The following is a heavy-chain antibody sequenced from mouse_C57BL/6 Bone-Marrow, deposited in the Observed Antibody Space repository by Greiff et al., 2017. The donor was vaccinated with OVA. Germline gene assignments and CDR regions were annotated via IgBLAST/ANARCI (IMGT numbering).Heavy chain of an antibody. J-gene: IGHJ2*01. D-gene: IGHD2-2*01. CDR3: ARREGYRFDY. CDR1: GYTFTSYW. Sequence: VQLQQPGAELVKPGASVKLSCKASGYTFTSYWMHWVKQRPGQGLEWIGMIHPNSGSSNYNEKFKSKATLTVDKSSSTAYMQLSSLTSEDSAVYYCARREGYRFDYWGQGTTLTVSS. V-gene: IGHV1-64*01. CDR2: IHPNSGSS.